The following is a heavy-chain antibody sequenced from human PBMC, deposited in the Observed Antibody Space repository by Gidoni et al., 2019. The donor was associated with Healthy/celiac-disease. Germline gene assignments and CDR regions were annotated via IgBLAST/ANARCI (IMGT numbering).Heavy chain of an antibody. D-gene: IGHD3-22*01. CDR3: AKDAYYYDSSGYRFGY. V-gene: IGHV3-23*01. Sequence: EVQLLESGGGLVQPGGSLRLSCAASGFTFSSYAMSWVRQAPGKGLEWVSAISGSGGSTYYADSVKGRFTISRDNSKNTLYLQMNSLRAEDTAVYYCAKDAYYYDSSGYRFGYWGQGTLVTVSS. CDR2: ISGSGGST. J-gene: IGHJ4*02. CDR1: GFTFSSYA.